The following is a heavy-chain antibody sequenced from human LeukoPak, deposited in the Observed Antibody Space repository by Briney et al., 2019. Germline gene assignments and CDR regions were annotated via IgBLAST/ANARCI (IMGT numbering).Heavy chain of an antibody. V-gene: IGHV3-23*01. CDR1: GFTFSSYG. Sequence: GGTLRLSCAASGFTFSSYGMSWVRQAPGKGLEWVSAISGSGGSTYYADSVKGRFTISRDNSKNTLYLQMNSLRAEDTAVYYCAKSTVRGVLDYWGQGTLVTVSS. D-gene: IGHD3-10*01. J-gene: IGHJ4*02. CDR3: AKSTVRGVLDY. CDR2: ISGSGGST.